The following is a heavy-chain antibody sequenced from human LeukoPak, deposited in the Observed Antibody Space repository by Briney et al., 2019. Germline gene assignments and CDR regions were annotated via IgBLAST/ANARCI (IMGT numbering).Heavy chain of an antibody. CDR3: ARGPTTSDLDGTGY. Sequence: SETLSLTCNVSGASLSDYYWSWIRQPPGKGLEWIGDIHDSRSTNYNPSLKSRVTISLDTPKNQFSLKLNFVTAADTAVYYCARGPTTSDLDGTGYWGQGTLVTVSS. CDR1: GASLSDYY. V-gene: IGHV4-59*01. CDR2: IHDSRST. D-gene: IGHD3/OR15-3a*01. J-gene: IGHJ4*02.